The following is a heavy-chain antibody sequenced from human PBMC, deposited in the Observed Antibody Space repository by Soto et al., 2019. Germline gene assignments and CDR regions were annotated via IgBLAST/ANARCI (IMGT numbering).Heavy chain of an antibody. Sequence: ASVKVSCKASGYTFTSYDINWVRQATGQGLERMGWMNPNSGNTGYAQKFQGRVTMNRNTSISTAYMELSSLRSEDTAVYYCASPSPLLRYFDWYAFDIWGQGTMVTAS. D-gene: IGHD3-9*01. CDR3: ASPSPLLRYFDWYAFDI. J-gene: IGHJ3*02. V-gene: IGHV1-8*01. CDR1: GYTFTSYD. CDR2: MNPNSGNT.